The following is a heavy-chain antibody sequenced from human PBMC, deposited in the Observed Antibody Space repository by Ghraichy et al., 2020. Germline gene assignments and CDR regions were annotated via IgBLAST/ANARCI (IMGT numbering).Heavy chain of an antibody. CDR3: AREIDSSWPPSNWLTP. Sequence: GESLNISCAASGFTFSHYNMNWVRQAPGKGLEWVSLISSSRSYIYYADSVKGRFTVSRDNAKNSLYLQMNSLRAEDTAVYYCAREIDSSWPPSNWLTPGAREPWSPSPQ. CDR1: GFTFSHYN. D-gene: IGHD6-13*01. J-gene: IGHJ5*02. V-gene: IGHV3-21*01. CDR2: ISSSRSYI.